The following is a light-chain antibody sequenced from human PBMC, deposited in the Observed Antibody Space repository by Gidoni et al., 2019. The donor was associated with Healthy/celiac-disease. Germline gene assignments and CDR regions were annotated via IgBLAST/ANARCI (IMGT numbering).Light chain of an antibody. CDR3: QQYKDWPYI. Sequence: EVVMTQSPATLSVSPGERATLSCWASQSVSNNLVWYQQKPGQPPRLLIYGASTRATGIPARFSGSGSRTDFTLTISSLQSEDFAVYYCQQYKDWPYIFXLXAKLEIK. CDR2: GAS. V-gene: IGKV3-15*01. J-gene: IGKJ2*01. CDR1: QSVSNN.